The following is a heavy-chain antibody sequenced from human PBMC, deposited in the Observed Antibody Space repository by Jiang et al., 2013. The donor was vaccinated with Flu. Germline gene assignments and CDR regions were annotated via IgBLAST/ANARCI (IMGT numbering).Heavy chain of an antibody. CDR3: VRIYSSSWYFYIDN. J-gene: IGHJ4*02. Sequence: ETLSLTCTISGGSISDYYWTWIRQPPGKGLEWIGYIYYGGSTNYNPSLKSRVTISVDTSKNQFSLKLTSVTAADTAVYYCVRIYSSSWYFYIDNWGQGTLVTVSS. CDR1: GGSISDYY. CDR2: IYYGGST. V-gene: IGHV4-59*01. D-gene: IGHD6-13*01.